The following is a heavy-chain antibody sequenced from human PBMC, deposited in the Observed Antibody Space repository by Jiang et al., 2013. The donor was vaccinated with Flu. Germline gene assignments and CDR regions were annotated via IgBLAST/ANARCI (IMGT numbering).Heavy chain of an antibody. CDR3: AREAYPMVRGVITSHNDY. CDR2: ISYDGSNK. D-gene: IGHD3-10*01. V-gene: IGHV3-30*04. Sequence: PGKGLEWVAVISYDGSNKYYADSVKGRFTISRDNSKNTLYLQMNSLRAEDTAVYYCAREAYPMVRGVITSHNDYWGQGTLVTVSS. J-gene: IGHJ4*02.